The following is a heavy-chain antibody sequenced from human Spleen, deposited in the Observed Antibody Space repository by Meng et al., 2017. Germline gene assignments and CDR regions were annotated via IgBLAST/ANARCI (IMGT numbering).Heavy chain of an antibody. Sequence: SETLSLTCTVSGGSISSSSYYWGWIRQPPGKGLEWIGSVYSSGNTYYNPSLKSRVTISVDTSKNQYPLKVNSVTAADTAVYYCARDDGDYWGQGTLVTVSS. CDR2: VYSSGNT. V-gene: IGHV4-39*06. CDR1: GGSISSSSYY. J-gene: IGHJ4*02. CDR3: ARDDGDY.